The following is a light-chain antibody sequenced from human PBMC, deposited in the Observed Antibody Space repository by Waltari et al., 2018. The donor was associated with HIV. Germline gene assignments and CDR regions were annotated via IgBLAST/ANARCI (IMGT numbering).Light chain of an antibody. V-gene: IGLV2-23*01. CDR3: CSYTSYSSRI. J-gene: IGLJ2*01. CDR1: SSDARSYNL. Sequence: QSALTHPASVSGSPGQSITISCSGTSSDARSYNLVSWYQHHPGKAPKLILYEGSKRPAGVSYRFSGSKFGNLASLTISGLQAEDEADYYCCSYTSYSSRIFGGGTKLTVL. CDR2: EGS.